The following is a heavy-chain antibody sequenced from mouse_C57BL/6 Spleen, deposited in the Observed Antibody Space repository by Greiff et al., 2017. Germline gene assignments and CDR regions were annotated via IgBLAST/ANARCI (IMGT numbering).Heavy chain of an antibody. Sequence: VQLQQSGAELARPGASVKLSCKASGYTFTSYGISWVKQRTGQGLEWIGEIYPRSGNTYYNEKFKGKATLTADKSSSTAYMELRSLTSEDSAVYFCARGGGDYSNYRYAMDYWGQGTSVTVSS. V-gene: IGHV1-81*01. CDR1: GYTFTSYG. CDR3: ARGGGDYSNYRYAMDY. CDR2: IYPRSGNT. D-gene: IGHD2-5*01. J-gene: IGHJ4*01.